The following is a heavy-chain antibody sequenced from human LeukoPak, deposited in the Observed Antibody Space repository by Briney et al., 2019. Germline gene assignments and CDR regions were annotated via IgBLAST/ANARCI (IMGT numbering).Heavy chain of an antibody. Sequence: PSETLSLTCTVFGGSISSYYWSWIRKPPGKGLEWIGYIYNSGITSKNPSLKSRVTISGDTSKNQFSLKLSSVTAADTAVYYCARHGDVRYFDWLKDGFDYWGQGTLVTVSS. CDR1: GGSISSYY. V-gene: IGHV4-4*09. D-gene: IGHD3-9*01. CDR3: ARHGDVRYFDWLKDGFDY. CDR2: IYNSGIT. J-gene: IGHJ4*02.